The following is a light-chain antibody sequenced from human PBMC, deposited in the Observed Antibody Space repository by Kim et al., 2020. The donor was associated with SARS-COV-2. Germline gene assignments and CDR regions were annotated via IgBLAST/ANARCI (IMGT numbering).Light chain of an antibody. J-gene: IGLJ2*01. CDR2: DDS. CDR1: SIASKG. Sequence: GKTGRRTCGGNSIASKGVHWYQRKPGTAPVLVISDDSDRPSGIPERFSGSNSGNTATLTINRVETEDEADYYCQVWDSSSDHRVVFGGGTQLTVL. CDR3: QVWDSSSDHRVV. V-gene: IGLV3-21*03.